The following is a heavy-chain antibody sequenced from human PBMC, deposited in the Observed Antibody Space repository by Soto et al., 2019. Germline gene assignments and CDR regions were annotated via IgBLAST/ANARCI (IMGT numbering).Heavy chain of an antibody. V-gene: IGHV4-4*02. Sequence: PSETLSLTCAVSGGSISSSNWWSWVRQPPGKGLEWIGEIYHSGSTNYNPSLKSRVTISVDKSKNQFSLKLSSVTAADTAVYYCARDLNSRPKKAGFHTDYWGQGTLVTVSS. D-gene: IGHD3-22*01. CDR2: IYHSGST. J-gene: IGHJ4*02. CDR1: GGSISSSNW. CDR3: ARDLNSRPKKAGFHTDY.